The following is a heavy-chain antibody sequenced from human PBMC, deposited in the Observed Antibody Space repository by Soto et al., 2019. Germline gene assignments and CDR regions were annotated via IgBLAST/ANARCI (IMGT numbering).Heavy chain of an antibody. CDR2: INHSGST. CDR3: ARGFYMVRGVMVVRGWFDP. Sequence: QVQLQQWGAGLLKPSETLSLTCAVYGGSFSGYYWSWIRQPPGKGLEWIGEINHSGSTNYNPSLKRRATMSVDTSKNQFSLKLRSVTAADTAVDCCARGFYMVRGVMVVRGWFDPWGQGTLVTVSS. CDR1: GGSFSGYY. V-gene: IGHV4-34*01. J-gene: IGHJ5*02. D-gene: IGHD3-10*01.